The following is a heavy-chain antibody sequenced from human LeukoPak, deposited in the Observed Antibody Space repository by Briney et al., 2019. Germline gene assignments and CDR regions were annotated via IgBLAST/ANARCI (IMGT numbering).Heavy chain of an antibody. CDR3: AKSFDFWSGFDY. CDR2: ISSSSGYM. D-gene: IGHD3-3*01. J-gene: IGHJ4*02. CDR1: GFTFTSYT. Sequence: GGSLRLSCVASGFTFTSYTMNWVRQAPGKRLEWVSSISSSSGYMYYADSMKGRFTISRDNAKNSLYLQMDSLRAEDTAVYFCAKSFDFWSGFDYWGQGALVTVSS. V-gene: IGHV3-21*01.